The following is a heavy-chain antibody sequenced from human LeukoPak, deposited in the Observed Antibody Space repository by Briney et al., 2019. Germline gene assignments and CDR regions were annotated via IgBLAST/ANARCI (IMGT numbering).Heavy chain of an antibody. V-gene: IGHV1-2*02. CDR1: GYRFNSYY. J-gene: IGHJ5*02. CDR3: ARGDYGDHVEGVRLDP. Sequence: GASVKVSCQASGYRFNSYYIHWVRQAPGQGLEWMGWINPNNGGTKYAQRFQGRVTMTRDTSISTAYMEVSGLTSDDTAVYYCARGDYGDHVEGVRLDPWGQGTLVTVSS. D-gene: IGHD2-21*02. CDR2: INPNNGGT.